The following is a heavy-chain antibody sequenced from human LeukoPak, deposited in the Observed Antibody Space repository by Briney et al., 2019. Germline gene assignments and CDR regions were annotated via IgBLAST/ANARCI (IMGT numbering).Heavy chain of an antibody. CDR2: IYYSGST. Sequence: PSETLSLTCTVSGGSISSSSYYWGWIRQPPGKGLEWIGSIYYSGSTYYNPSLKSRVTISVDTSKNQFSLKLSSVTAADTAVHYCARTFSHIVVVPAAMPGYYFDYWGQGTLVTVSS. D-gene: IGHD2-2*01. CDR3: ARTFSHIVVVPAAMPGYYFDY. V-gene: IGHV4-39*01. CDR1: GGSISSSSYY. J-gene: IGHJ4*02.